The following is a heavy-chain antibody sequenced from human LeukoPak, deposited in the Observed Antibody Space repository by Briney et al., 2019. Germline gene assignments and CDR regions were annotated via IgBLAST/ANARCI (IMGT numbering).Heavy chain of an antibody. V-gene: IGHV4-34*01. J-gene: IGHJ5*02. CDR1: GGSFSGYY. D-gene: IGHD6-6*01. Sequence: SETLSLTCAVYGGSFSGYYWSWIRQPPGKGLEWIGSIYYSGSTYYNPSLKSRVTISVDTSKNQFSLKLSSVTAADTAVYYCARVPRPVSRIAARVTHTNWFDPWGQGTLVTVSS. CDR3: ARVPRPVSRIAARVTHTNWFDP. CDR2: IYYSGST.